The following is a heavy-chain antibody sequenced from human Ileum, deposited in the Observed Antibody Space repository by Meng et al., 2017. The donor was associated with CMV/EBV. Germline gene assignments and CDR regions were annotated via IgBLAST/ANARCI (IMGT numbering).Heavy chain of an antibody. J-gene: IGHJ5*02. CDR3: AYRRGGGSGWNWFGP. CDR1: WYTPTPNGAG. V-gene: IGHV2-5*02. D-gene: IGHD6-19*01. CDR2: IFWDVAT. Sequence: HIPLNESGPPVTKPTRTLPLPWNLSWYTPTPNGAGVGRPRQPQGMALEWLALIFWDVATHYCPSLERRLTILKYTSRYRVIFILTDMDPIDPATYYCAYRRGGGSGWNWFGPWGQGTLVTVSS.